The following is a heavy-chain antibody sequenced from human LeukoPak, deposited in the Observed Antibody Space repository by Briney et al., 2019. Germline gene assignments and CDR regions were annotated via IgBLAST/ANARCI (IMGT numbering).Heavy chain of an antibody. CDR3: ARDYGSGNSQIFDY. Sequence: SETLSLTCTVSGGSISSYYWSWIRQPPGKGLEWIGYIYYSGSTNYNPSLKSRVTISGDTSKNQFSLKLSSVTAADTAIYYCARDYGSGNSQIFDYWGQGTLVTVSS. CDR1: GGSISSYY. V-gene: IGHV4-59*01. D-gene: IGHD3-10*01. CDR2: IYYSGST. J-gene: IGHJ4*02.